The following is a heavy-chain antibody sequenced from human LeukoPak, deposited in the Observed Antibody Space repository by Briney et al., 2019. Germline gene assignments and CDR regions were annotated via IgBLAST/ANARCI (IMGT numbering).Heavy chain of an antibody. CDR2: IYYSGRT. Sequence: SETLSLTCTVSGCSTSRYYLSWIRQPPGKRLEWLGYIYYSGRTTYNPSLKSRLTMSVDTSKNPISLKLISLTAADTAVYYCARLPGIAAVWGQGTLVTVSS. V-gene: IGHV4-59*08. J-gene: IGHJ4*02. D-gene: IGHD6-13*01. CDR3: ARLPGIAAV. CDR1: GCSTSRYY.